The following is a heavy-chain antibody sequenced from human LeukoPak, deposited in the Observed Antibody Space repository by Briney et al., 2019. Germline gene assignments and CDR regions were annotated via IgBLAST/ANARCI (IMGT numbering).Heavy chain of an antibody. CDR1: GYSISSGYY. J-gene: IGHJ4*02. CDR3: ARDLGYCSSTSCRIDY. CDR2: IYHSGST. D-gene: IGHD2-2*01. Sequence: SETLSLTCTVSGYSISSGYYWGWIRQPPGKGLEWIGSIYHSGSTYYNPSLKSRVTISVDTSKNQFSLKLSSVTAADTAVYYCARDLGYCSSTSCRIDYWGQGTLVTVSS. V-gene: IGHV4-38-2*02.